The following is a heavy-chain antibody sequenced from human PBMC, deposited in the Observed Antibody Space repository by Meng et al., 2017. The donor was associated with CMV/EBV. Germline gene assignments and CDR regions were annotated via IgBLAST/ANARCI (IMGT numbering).Heavy chain of an antibody. V-gene: IGHV1-69*02. Sequence: SGGNFSSYTISWVRQAPGQGLEWMGRIIPILGIANCAQKFQGRVTITAGKSTSTAYMELSSLRSEDTAVYYCASTGGSGDYGGNLDYWGQGTLVTVSS. CDR2: IIPILGIA. CDR3: ASTGGSGDYGGNLDY. CDR1: GGNFSSYT. D-gene: IGHD4-23*01. J-gene: IGHJ4*02.